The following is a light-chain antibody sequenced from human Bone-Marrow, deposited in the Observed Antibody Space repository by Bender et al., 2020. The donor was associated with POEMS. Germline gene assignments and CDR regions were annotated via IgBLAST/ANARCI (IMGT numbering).Light chain of an antibody. J-gene: IGLJ2*01. CDR3: SSYAGSNNLI. Sequence: QSALTQPASVSGSPGQSITISCTGTSSDVGSYNLVSWYQQHPGKAAKLMIYEVTKRPSGVSNRFSGSKSGNTASLTISGLQADDEAAYYCSSYAGSNNLIFGGGTKLTVL. CDR2: EVT. CDR1: SSDVGSYNL. V-gene: IGLV2-23*02.